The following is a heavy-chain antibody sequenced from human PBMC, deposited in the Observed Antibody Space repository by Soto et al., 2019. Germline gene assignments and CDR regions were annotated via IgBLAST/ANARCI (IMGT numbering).Heavy chain of an antibody. V-gene: IGHV3-53*05. J-gene: IGHJ6*02. CDR2: IYTDDST. D-gene: IGHD3-10*01. Sequence: GGSLRLPCAASGFTVSSNYMSWVRQAPGKGLEWLSVIYTDDSTYYADSVKGRFTISRDNSKNTLYLQMNSLRAEDTAVYYCAKEDMVRGVSRFHYGMDVWGQGTTVTVSS. CDR3: AKEDMVRGVSRFHYGMDV. CDR1: GFTVSSNY.